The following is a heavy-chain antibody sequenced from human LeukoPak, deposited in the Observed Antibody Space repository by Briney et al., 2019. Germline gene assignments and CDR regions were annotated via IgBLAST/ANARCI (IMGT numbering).Heavy chain of an antibody. Sequence: SETLSLTCAVYGGSFSGYYWSWIRQPPGKGLEWIGEINHSGSTNYNPSLKSRVTISVDTSKNQFSLKLSSVTAADTAVYYCASGYCSSTGCYAFDYWGQGTLVTVSS. CDR2: INHSGST. CDR1: GGSFSGYY. CDR3: ASGYCSSTGCYAFDY. V-gene: IGHV4-34*01. J-gene: IGHJ4*02. D-gene: IGHD2-2*01.